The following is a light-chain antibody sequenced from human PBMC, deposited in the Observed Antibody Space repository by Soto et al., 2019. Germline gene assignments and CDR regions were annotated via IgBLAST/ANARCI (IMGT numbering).Light chain of an antibody. J-gene: IGKJ2*01. CDR3: QQHGRSPPYT. CDR2: GAS. CDR1: QSVSSSH. V-gene: IGKV3-20*01. Sequence: ESVLTQSPGTLSLSPGERATLSCRASQSVSSSHLAWYQQKFGQAPRLLIYGASSRATGIPDRFSGSGSGTDFTLTISRLEPEDFAVYYCQQHGRSPPYTFGQGTKLEIK.